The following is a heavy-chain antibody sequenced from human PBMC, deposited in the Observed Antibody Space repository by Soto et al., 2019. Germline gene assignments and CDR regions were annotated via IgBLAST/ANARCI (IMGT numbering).Heavy chain of an antibody. CDR3: ARERDDILTGYGNYYYYMDV. CDR2: INHSGST. D-gene: IGHD3-9*01. V-gene: IGHV4-34*01. J-gene: IGHJ6*03. CDR1: GGSFSGYY. Sequence: SETLSLTCAVYGGSFSGYYWSWIRQPPGKGLEWIGEINHSGSTNYNPSLKSRVTISVDTSKNQFSLKLSSVTAADTAVYYCARERDDILTGYGNYYYYMDVWGKGTTVTVSS.